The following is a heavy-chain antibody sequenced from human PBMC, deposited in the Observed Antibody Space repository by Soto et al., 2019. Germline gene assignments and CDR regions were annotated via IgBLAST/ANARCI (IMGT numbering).Heavy chain of an antibody. J-gene: IGHJ6*02. Sequence: EVQLVESGGGLVKPGGSLRLSCAASGFTFSSYSMNWVRQAPGKGLEWVSYISSSSSYIYYADSVKGRFTISRDNAKKSPYLQMHSLRAEDTAVYYCARDYGYPAGGMDVWGQGTTVTVSS. CDR1: GFTFSSYS. CDR2: ISSSSSYI. CDR3: ARDYGYPAGGMDV. D-gene: IGHD5-12*01. V-gene: IGHV3-21*01.